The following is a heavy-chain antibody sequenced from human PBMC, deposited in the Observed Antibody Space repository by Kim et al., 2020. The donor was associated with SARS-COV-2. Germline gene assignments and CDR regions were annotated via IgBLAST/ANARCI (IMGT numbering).Heavy chain of an antibody. J-gene: IGHJ6*02. CDR2: IIPIFGTA. CDR3: ARGEGYRQTPSLDYYYYGMDV. V-gene: IGHV1-69*13. D-gene: IGHD1-1*01. CDR1: GGTFSSYA. Sequence: SVKVSCKASGGTFSSYAISWVRQAPGQGLEWMGGIIPIFGTANYAQKFQGRVTITADESTSTDYMELSSLRSEDTAVYYCARGEGYRQTPSLDYYYYGMDVWGQGTTVTVSS.